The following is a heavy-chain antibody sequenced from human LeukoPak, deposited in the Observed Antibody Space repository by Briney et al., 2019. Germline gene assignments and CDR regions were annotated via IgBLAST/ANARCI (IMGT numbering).Heavy chain of an antibody. D-gene: IGHD5-18*01. CDR3: ANSYSYGPFDY. Sequence: GGSLRLSCAASGFTFSSYSMNWVRQAPGKGLEWVSAISARGESTYYADSVKGRFTLSRDNSKNTLSLQMNSLGADDTAVYYCANSYSYGPFDYWGQGTLVTVSS. V-gene: IGHV3-23*01. J-gene: IGHJ4*02. CDR2: ISARGEST. CDR1: GFTFSSYS.